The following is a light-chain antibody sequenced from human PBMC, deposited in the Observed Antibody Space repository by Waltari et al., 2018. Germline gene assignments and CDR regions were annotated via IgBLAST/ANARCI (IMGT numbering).Light chain of an antibody. CDR3: QQANSFPRT. V-gene: IGKV1-13*02. CDR1: QGISSA. J-gene: IGKJ1*01. Sequence: AIQLTQSPSSLSASVGDRVTITCRVSQGISSALAWYQQIPGKGHTLLIYAASSLQSGVPSRFSGSGSGTDFTLTISSLQPEDFATYYCQQANSFPRTFGQGTKVEIK. CDR2: AAS.